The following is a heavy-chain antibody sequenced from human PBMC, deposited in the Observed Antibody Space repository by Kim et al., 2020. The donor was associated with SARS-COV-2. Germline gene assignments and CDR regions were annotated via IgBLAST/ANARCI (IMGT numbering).Heavy chain of an antibody. V-gene: IGHV3-23*01. Sequence: GGSLRLSCAASGFTFSNYVMAWVRQAPGKGLEWDSAITSSGARPYYADSVKGQFTITRDNSNNTLYLQMNRLRAEDTAVYYCAKVGGNSLYFDYWGQGTLVTVSS. CDR3: AKVGGNSLYFDY. CDR2: ITSSGARP. D-gene: IGHD1-7*01. J-gene: IGHJ4*02. CDR1: GFTFSNYV.